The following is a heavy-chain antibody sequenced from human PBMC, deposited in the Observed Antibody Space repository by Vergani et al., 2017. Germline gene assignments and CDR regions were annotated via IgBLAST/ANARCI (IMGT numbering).Heavy chain of an antibody. D-gene: IGHD5-12*01. V-gene: IGHV3-53*04. CDR2: IYSGGST. Sequence: EVQLLESGGDLVQPGGSLRLSCAASGFTVSSNYMSWVRQAPGKGLEWVSVIYSGGSTYYADSVKGRFTISRHNSKNTLYLQMNSLRAEDTAVYYCARDRVDIVXTTTYYYYYYGMDVWGQGTTVTVSS. J-gene: IGHJ6*02. CDR1: GFTVSSNY. CDR3: ARDRVDIVXTTTYYYYYYGMDV.